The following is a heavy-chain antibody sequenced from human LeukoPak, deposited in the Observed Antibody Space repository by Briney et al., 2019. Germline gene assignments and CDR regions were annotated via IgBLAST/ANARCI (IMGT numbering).Heavy chain of an antibody. V-gene: IGHV3-21*01. CDR1: GFTFSSYS. D-gene: IGHD2-15*01. CDR2: ISSSSSYI. Sequence: GGSLRLSCAASGFTFSSYSMNWVRQAPGKGLEWVSSISSSSSYIYYADSVKGRFTISRDNAKDSLYLQMNSLRAEDTAVYYCARDRIVVVVAAIREGFDPWGQGTLVTVSS. J-gene: IGHJ5*02. CDR3: ARDRIVVVVAAIREGFDP.